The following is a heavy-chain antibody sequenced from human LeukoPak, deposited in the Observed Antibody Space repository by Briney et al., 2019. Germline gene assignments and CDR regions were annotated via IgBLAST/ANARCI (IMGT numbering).Heavy chain of an antibody. CDR3: ARYQLLWAWFDP. D-gene: IGHD2-2*01. CDR2: IYYSGST. V-gene: IGHV4-59*01. Sequence: PSETLSLTCTVSGGSISSYYWSWIRQPPGKGLEWIGYIYYSGSTNYNPSLKSRVTISVDTSKNQFSLKLSSVTAADTAVYYCARYQLLWAWFDPWGQGTLVTVSS. J-gene: IGHJ5*02. CDR1: GGSISSYY.